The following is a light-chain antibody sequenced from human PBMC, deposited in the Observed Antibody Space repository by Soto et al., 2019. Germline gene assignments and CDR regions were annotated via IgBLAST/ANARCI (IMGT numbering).Light chain of an antibody. CDR2: SNN. J-gene: IGLJ2*01. CDR1: SSNVGRNT. V-gene: IGLV1-44*01. Sequence: QSVLTQPPSASGTPGKRVTISCSGSSSNVGRNTVNWYQQLPGTAPKLLIYSNNQRPSGVPDRFSGSKSGTSASLAISGLQSEDEADYYCAAWDDSLNAVVFGGGTKLTFL. CDR3: AAWDDSLNAVV.